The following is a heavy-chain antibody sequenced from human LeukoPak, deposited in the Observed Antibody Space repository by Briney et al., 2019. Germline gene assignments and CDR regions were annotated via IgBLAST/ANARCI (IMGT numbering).Heavy chain of an antibody. CDR2: ISGTGGNT. CDR1: GFTFSSYA. CDR3: AKRKVEMYYYDSSGGAFDY. Sequence: GGSLRLSCEASGFTFSSYAMSWVRQAPGKGLEWVSTISGTGGNTYYADSVRGRFTISRDNSKNTLYVQMNSLRAEDTAVYYCAKRKVEMYYYDSSGGAFDYWGQGTLVTVSS. D-gene: IGHD3-22*01. V-gene: IGHV3-23*01. J-gene: IGHJ4*02.